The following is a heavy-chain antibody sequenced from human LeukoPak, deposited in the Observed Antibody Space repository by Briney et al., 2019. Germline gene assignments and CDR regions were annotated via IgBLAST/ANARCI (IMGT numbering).Heavy chain of an antibody. V-gene: IGHV4-30-2*01. CDR1: GGSISSGGYS. J-gene: IGHJ5*02. CDR2: IYHSGST. D-gene: IGHD3-22*01. CDR3: ARAPYYYDSSGYSTYNWFDP. Sequence: SETLSLTCAVSGGSISSGGYSWSWIRQPPGKGLVWIGYIYHSGSTYYNPSLKSRVTISVDRSKNQFSLKLSSVTAADTAVYYCARAPYYYDSSGYSTYNWFDPWGQGTLVTVSS.